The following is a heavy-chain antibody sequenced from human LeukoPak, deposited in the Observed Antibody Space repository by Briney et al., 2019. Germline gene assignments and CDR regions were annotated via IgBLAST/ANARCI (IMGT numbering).Heavy chain of an antibody. CDR1: GFTFSTYA. Sequence: GGSLRLSCAASGFTFSTYAMAWVRQAPGKGLEWVANIKQDGSEKYYVDSVKGRFTISRDNAKNSLYLQMNSLRAEDTAVYYCARAYSSWYYYYYMDVWGKGTTVTVSS. J-gene: IGHJ6*03. D-gene: IGHD6-6*01. CDR2: IKQDGSEK. CDR3: ARAYSSWYYYYYMDV. V-gene: IGHV3-7*01.